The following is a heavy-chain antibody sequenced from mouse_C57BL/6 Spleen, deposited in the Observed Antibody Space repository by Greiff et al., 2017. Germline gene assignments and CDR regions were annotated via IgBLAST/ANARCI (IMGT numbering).Heavy chain of an antibody. V-gene: IGHV14-1*01. J-gene: IGHJ4*01. CDR2: IDPEDGDT. CDR3: TTSSSGYGSMDY. D-gene: IGHD3-2*02. Sequence: EVKLMESGAELVRPGASVKLSCTASGFNIKDYYMHWVKQRPEQGLEWIGRIDPEDGDTEYAPKFQGKDTMTADTSSNTAYLQLSSLTSEDTAVYYCTTSSSGYGSMDYWGQGTSVTVSS. CDR1: GFNIKDYY.